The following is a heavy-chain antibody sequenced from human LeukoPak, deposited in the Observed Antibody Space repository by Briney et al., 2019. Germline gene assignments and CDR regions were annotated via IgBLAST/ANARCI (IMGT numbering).Heavy chain of an antibody. Sequence: SETLSLTCAVSGGSISSGSYYWSWIRQPAGKGLEWIGRIYTSGSTNYNPSLKSRVTISVDTSKDQFSLKLSSVTAADTAVYYCARHGTRLLTRYGDYGRHYFDYWGQGTLVTVSS. CDR3: ARHGTRLLTRYGDYGRHYFDY. D-gene: IGHD4-17*01. CDR2: IYTSGST. CDR1: GGSISSGSYY. J-gene: IGHJ4*02. V-gene: IGHV4-61*02.